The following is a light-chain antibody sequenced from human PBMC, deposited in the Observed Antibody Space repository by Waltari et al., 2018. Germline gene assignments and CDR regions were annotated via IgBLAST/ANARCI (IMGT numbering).Light chain of an antibody. CDR1: EFVNSRY. J-gene: IGKJ2*01. Sequence: EMVLTQSPGTLSLYPGERATLPCRASEFVNSRYLAWYQQKPGQAPNILIYGTSSRAPGIPDRFTGAGSGTDFILTITRVEPADSAVYYCHQYGGTPPNTFGQGTRLEI. CDR2: GTS. CDR3: HQYGGTPPNT. V-gene: IGKV3-20*01.